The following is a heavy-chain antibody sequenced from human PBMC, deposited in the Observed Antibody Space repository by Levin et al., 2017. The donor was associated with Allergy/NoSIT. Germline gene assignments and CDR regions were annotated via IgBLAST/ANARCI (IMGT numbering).Heavy chain of an antibody. V-gene: IGHV4-59*01. D-gene: IGHD6-13*01. CDR2: IYYSGST. CDR3: ASAVAAGEFDP. CDR1: GGSISSYY. J-gene: IGHJ5*02. Sequence: KTSETLSLTCTVSGGSISSYYWSWIRQPPGKGLEWIGYIYYSGSTNYNPSLKSRVTISVDTSKNQFSLKLSSVTAADTAVYYCASAVAAGEFDPWGQGTLVTVSS.